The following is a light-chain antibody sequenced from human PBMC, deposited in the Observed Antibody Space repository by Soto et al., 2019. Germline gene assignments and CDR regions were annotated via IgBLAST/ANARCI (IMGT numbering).Light chain of an antibody. CDR2: DAS. J-gene: IGKJ2*01. Sequence: DIQMTQSPSTLSASVGDRVTITCRASQSISSWLAWYQQKPGKAPKLLIYDASSLESGVPSMFSGSGSGTEFTLTISSLQHDGFATYYCHQYNSLYTFGQGTKLEIK. CDR3: HQYNSLYT. V-gene: IGKV1-5*01. CDR1: QSISSW.